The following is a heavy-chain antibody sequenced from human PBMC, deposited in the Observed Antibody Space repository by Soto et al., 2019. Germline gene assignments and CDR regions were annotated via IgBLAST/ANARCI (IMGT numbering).Heavy chain of an antibody. Sequence: PSETLSLTCTVPGGSISSGGYYWSWIRQHPGKGLEWIGYIYYSGSTYYNPSLKSRVTISVDTSKNQFSLKLSSVTAADTAVYYCARGLTTVTTFDYWGQGTLVTVSS. CDR3: ARGLTTVTTFDY. V-gene: IGHV4-31*03. CDR2: IYYSGST. CDR1: GGSISSGGYY. D-gene: IGHD4-17*01. J-gene: IGHJ4*02.